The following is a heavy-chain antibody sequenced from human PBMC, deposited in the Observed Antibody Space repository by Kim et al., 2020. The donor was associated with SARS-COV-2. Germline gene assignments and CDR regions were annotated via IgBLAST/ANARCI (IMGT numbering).Heavy chain of an antibody. D-gene: IGHD3-22*01. CDR3: AKAPYYYDSSGYSLDY. V-gene: IGHV3-30*18. J-gene: IGHJ4*01. CDR2: ISYDGSNK. Sequence: GGSLRLSCAASGFTFSSYGMHWVRQAPGKGLEWVAVISYDGSNKYYADSVKGRFTISRDNSKNTLYLQMNSLRAEDTAVYYCAKAPYYYDSSGYSLDYWG. CDR1: GFTFSSYG.